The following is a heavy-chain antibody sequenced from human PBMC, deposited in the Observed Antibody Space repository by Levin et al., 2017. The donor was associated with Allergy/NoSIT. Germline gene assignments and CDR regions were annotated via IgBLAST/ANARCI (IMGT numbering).Heavy chain of an antibody. Sequence: ASVKVSCKASGYTFSRYCMHWVRQAPGQGLEWMGLINPNSGGTNYAQKVQGRVTMTRDTSISTAYMELSRLRSDDTAVYYCARGHSSGHYLDHWGQGTLVTVSS. CDR1: GYTFSRYC. D-gene: IGHD3-22*01. CDR2: INPNSGGT. V-gene: IGHV1-2*02. J-gene: IGHJ4*02. CDR3: ARGHSSGHYLDH.